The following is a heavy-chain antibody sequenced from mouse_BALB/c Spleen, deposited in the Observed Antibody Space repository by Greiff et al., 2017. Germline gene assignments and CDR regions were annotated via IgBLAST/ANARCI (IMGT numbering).Heavy chain of an antibody. V-gene: IGHV1S137*01. D-gene: IGHD2-1*01. CDR2: ISTYYGDA. CDR3: ASAYGNYGGNAMDY. Sequence: VQLQQSGAELVRPGVSVKISCKGSGYTFTDYAMHWVKQSHAKSLEWIGVISTYYGDASYNQKFKGKATMTVDKSSSTAYMELARLTSEDSAIYYCASAYGNYGGNAMDYWGQGTSVTVSS. J-gene: IGHJ4*01. CDR1: GYTFTDYA.